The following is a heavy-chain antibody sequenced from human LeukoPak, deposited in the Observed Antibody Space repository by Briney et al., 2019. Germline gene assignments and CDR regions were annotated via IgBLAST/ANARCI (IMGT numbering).Heavy chain of an antibody. D-gene: IGHD6-13*01. CDR1: GGSISSGSYY. J-gene: IGHJ3*02. CDR3: ARGRFAIGPGGTGLGI. V-gene: IGHV4-61*02. CDR2: IYTSGST. Sequence: SQTLSLTCTVSGGSISSGSYYWSWIRQPAGKGLEWIGRIYTSGSTNYNPSLKSRVTISVDTSKNQFSLKLSSVTAADTAVYYCARGRFAIGPGGTGLGIWGQGTMVTVSS.